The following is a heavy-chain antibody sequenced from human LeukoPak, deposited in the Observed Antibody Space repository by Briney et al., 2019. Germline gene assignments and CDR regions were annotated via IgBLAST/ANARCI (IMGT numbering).Heavy chain of an antibody. CDR1: GGSISSYY. D-gene: IGHD3-22*01. Sequence: PSETLSLTCAVSGGSISSYYWSWIRQPPGKRLEWIGYIYYSGSTKYNPSLKSRVTISVDTSKNQFSLKLSSVTAADTAVYYCAREAESSGYNFDSWGQGTLVTVSS. V-gene: IGHV4-59*01. CDR2: IYYSGST. J-gene: IGHJ4*02. CDR3: AREAESSGYNFDS.